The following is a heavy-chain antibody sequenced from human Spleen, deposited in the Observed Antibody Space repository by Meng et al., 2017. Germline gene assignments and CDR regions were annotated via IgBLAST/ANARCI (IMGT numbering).Heavy chain of an antibody. J-gene: IGHJ3*02. Sequence: SETLSLTCTVSGGSISSSSYYWGWIRQPPGKGLEWIGSIYYSGSTYYNPSLKSRVTISVDTSKNQFSLKLSSVTAADTAVYYCARGTYYYDSSGYYPFALNAFDIWGQGTMVTVSS. D-gene: IGHD3-22*01. V-gene: IGHV4-39*07. CDR1: GGSISSSSYY. CDR3: ARGTYYYDSSGYYPFALNAFDI. CDR2: IYYSGST.